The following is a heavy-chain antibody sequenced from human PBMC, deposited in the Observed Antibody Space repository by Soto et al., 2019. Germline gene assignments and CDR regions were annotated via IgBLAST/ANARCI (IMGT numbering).Heavy chain of an antibody. V-gene: IGHV3-30*18. Sequence: GGSLRLSCAGSGFTFSSYGIHWVRQAPGKGLEWVALISYDGGNEKYTESVKDRFTISRDDSHNVAYLQMSSLRTEDKAMYYCAKDRYSGTYPTDFDYWGQGSLVTVSS. D-gene: IGHD1-26*01. CDR1: GFTFSSYG. CDR3: AKDRYSGTYPTDFDY. J-gene: IGHJ4*02. CDR2: ISYDGGNE.